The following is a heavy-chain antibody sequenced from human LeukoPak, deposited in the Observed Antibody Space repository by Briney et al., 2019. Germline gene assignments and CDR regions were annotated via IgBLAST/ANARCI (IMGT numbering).Heavy chain of an antibody. V-gene: IGHV3-64*01. CDR1: GFTFSSYA. Sequence: GGSLRLSCAASGFTFSSYAMHWVRQAPGNGLEYVSAISSNGGSTYYANSVKGRFTISRDNSKNTLYLQMGSLRAEDMAVYYCARQIRYSYGSDYWGQGTLVTVSS. CDR3: ARQIRYSYGSDY. D-gene: IGHD5-18*01. CDR2: ISSNGGST. J-gene: IGHJ4*02.